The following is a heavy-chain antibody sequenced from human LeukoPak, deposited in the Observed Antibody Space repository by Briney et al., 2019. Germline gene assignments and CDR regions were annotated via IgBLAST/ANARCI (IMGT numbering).Heavy chain of an antibody. CDR2: IRYDGSNK. CDR1: GFTFSSYG. Sequence: PGGSLRLSCAASGFTFSSYGMHWVRQAPGKGLEWVAFIRYDGSNKYYADSVKGRFTISRDNSKNTLYLQMNSLRAEDTAVYYCAGLGYCSSTSCPFDYWGQGTLVTVSS. CDR3: AGLGYCSSTSCPFDY. V-gene: IGHV3-30*02. J-gene: IGHJ4*02. D-gene: IGHD2-2*01.